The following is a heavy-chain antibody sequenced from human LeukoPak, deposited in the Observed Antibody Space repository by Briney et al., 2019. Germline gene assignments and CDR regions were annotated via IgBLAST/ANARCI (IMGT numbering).Heavy chain of an antibody. CDR2: IYSGDSDT. D-gene: IGHD2-15*01. J-gene: IGHJ4*02. CDR1: GYSFTTYW. Sequence: GESLKISYKGSGYSFTTYWIAWVRQVPGRALEWMGIIYSGDSDTRYSPSFQRQVTFSADKSINTAYLQWSSLKASDTAIFYCARVVNLSFDYWGQGTLVTASS. V-gene: IGHV5-51*01. CDR3: ARVVNLSFDY.